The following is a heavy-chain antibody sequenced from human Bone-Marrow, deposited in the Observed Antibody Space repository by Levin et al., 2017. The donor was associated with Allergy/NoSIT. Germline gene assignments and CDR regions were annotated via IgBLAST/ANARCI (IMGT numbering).Heavy chain of an antibody. CDR3: AKVWGAGYCSGGSCYSYYYYMDV. J-gene: IGHJ6*03. CDR1: GFTFSSYA. V-gene: IGHV3-23*01. D-gene: IGHD2-15*01. CDR2: ISGSGGST. Sequence: GGSLRLSCAASGFTFSSYAMSWVRQAPGKGLEWVSAISGSGGSTYYADSVKGRFTISRDNSKNTLYLQMNSLRAEDTAVYYCAKVWGAGYCSGGSCYSYYYYMDVWGKGTTVTVSS.